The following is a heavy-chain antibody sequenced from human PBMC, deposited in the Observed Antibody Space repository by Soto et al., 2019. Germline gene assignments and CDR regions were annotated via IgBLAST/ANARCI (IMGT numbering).Heavy chain of an antibody. CDR2: IKSDGSST. CDR1: GFIFSDYW. Sequence: EVQLVESGGGLVQPGGSLRLSCAASGFIFSDYWMHWVRQAPGKGLVWVSRIKSDGSSTNYADSVKGRFTISRDNAKNTLFLQMNRLRAEDTAVYYCARVRYCSDDDWYSWFDYWGLGTLVTVSS. CDR3: ARVRYCSDDDWYSWFDY. D-gene: IGHD2-15*01. V-gene: IGHV3-74*01. J-gene: IGHJ4*02.